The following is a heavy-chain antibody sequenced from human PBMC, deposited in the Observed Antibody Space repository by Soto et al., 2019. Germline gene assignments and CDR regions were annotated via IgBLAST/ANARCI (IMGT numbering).Heavy chain of an antibody. D-gene: IGHD4-17*01. V-gene: IGHV5-10-1*01. CDR1: GYSFTSYW. CDR2: IDPSDSYT. CDR3: ARRPAGSYGDYVGQGDYYYGMDV. J-gene: IGHJ6*02. Sequence: PGESLKISCKGSGYSFTSYWISWVRQMPGKGLEWMGRIDPSDSYTNYSPSFQGHVTISADKSISTAYLQWSSLKASDTAMYYCARRPAGSYGDYVGQGDYYYGMDVWGQGTTVTVSS.